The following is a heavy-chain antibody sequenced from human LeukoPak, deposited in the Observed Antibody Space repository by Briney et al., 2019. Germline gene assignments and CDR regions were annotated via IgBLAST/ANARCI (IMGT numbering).Heavy chain of an antibody. V-gene: IGHV3-74*01. CDR3: ARVQGGSYQPLDY. CDR2: INSDGSST. D-gene: IGHD1-26*01. Sequence: GGSLRLSSAASGFTFSSYWMHWVRQAPGKGLVWVSRINSDGSSTSYADSVKGRFTISRDNAKNTLYLQMNSLRAEDTAVYYCARVQGGSYQPLDYWGQGTLVTVSS. J-gene: IGHJ4*02. CDR1: GFTFSSYW.